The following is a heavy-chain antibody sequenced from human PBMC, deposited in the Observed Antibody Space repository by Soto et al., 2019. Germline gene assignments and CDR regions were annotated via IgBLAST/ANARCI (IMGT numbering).Heavy chain of an antibody. CDR3: AYRRGGSSSGGNLDY. D-gene: IGHD2-15*01. V-gene: IGHV2-5*01. CDR2: IFWNDAK. CDR1: GFSFSTTGAG. J-gene: IGHJ4*02. Sequence: QIALKESGPTLVKPSQTLTLTCTFSGFSFSTTGAGVGWIRQPPGKALEWLALIFWNDAKRYSPSLRSRLTIIKDTSKNQVVLTMTIVDPVDTATYYCAYRRGGSSSGGNLDYWGQGTPVTVYS.